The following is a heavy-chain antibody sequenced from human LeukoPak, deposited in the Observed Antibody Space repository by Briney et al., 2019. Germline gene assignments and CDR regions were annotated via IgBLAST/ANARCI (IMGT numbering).Heavy chain of an antibody. D-gene: IGHD3-16*01. CDR2: ISYDGSNK. CDR1: GFPLSSYD. V-gene: IGHV3-30*18. CDR3: AKDHGASVGSGRLRDE. Sequence: GRSERLLCAASGFPLSSYDVHWVRQAPGKGLEWVAVISYDGSNKYYADSVKGRFTISRDNSKNTLYLQMNSLRAEDTAVYYCAKDHGASVGSGRLRDERGQRTLVTVSS. J-gene: IGHJ4*02.